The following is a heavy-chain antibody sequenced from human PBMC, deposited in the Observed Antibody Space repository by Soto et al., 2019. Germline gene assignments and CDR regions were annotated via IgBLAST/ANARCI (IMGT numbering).Heavy chain of an antibody. CDR2: ISGSGGST. V-gene: IGHV3-23*01. Sequence: GGSLRLSCAASGFTFSSYAMSWVRQAPGKGLEWVSAISGSGGSTYYADSVKGRFTISRDNSKNTLYLQMNSLRAEDTAVYYCAKDRAYYDFWSGYYDYYYYYMDVWGKGTTVTVSS. CDR3: AKDRAYYDFWSGYYDYYYYYMDV. D-gene: IGHD3-3*01. CDR1: GFTFSSYA. J-gene: IGHJ6*03.